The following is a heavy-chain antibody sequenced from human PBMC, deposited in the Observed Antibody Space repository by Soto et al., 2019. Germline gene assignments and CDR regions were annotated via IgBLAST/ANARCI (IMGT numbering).Heavy chain of an antibody. CDR1: GYTFTSYD. CDR3: ARGPGYCSGGSCYANRYYYYYMDV. V-gene: IGHV1-8*01. J-gene: IGHJ6*03. D-gene: IGHD2-15*01. CDR2: MNPNSGNT. Sequence: ASVKVSCKASGYTFTSYDINWVRQATGQGLERMGWMNPNSGNTGYAQKFQGRVTMTRNTSISTAYMELSSLRSEDTAVYYCARGPGYCSGGSCYANRYYYYYMDVWGKGTTVTVSS.